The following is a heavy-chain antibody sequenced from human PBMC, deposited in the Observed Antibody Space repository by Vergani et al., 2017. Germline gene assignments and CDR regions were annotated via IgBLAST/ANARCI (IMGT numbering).Heavy chain of an antibody. CDR1: GGSFSNYY. V-gene: IGHV4-34*02. CDR2: VNHSGGT. J-gene: IGHJ4*02. CDR3: SAYVLGQYHFDY. Sequence: QVQLQQWGAGLLKPSETLSLTCAVYGGSFSNYYWTWIRQSPGKGLEWIGEVNHSGGTNYNPSLKSRLTISVDTSKTQFSLKLSSVTAVDTAVYFCSAYVLGQYHFDYWGQGTLVTVSS. D-gene: IGHD5-12*01.